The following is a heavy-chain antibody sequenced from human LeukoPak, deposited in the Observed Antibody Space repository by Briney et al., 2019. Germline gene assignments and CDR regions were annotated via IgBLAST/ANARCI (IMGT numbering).Heavy chain of an antibody. CDR3: ARDHETAFDI. CDR1: GGTFSSYA. V-gene: IGHV1-69*13. CDR2: IIPIFGTA. Sequence: ASVKVSCKASGGTFSSYAISWVRQAPGQGLEWMGGIIPIFGTANYAQKFQGRVTITADESTSTAYMELSCLRSEDTAVYYCARDHETAFDIWGQGTMVTVSS. J-gene: IGHJ3*02.